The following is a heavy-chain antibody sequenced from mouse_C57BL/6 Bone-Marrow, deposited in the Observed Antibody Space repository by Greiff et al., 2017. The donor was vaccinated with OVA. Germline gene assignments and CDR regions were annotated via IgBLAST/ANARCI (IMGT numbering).Heavy chain of an antibody. Sequence: QVQLQQSDAELVKPGASVKISCKVSGYTFTDHTIHWLKQRPEQGLEWIGYIYPRDGSTKYNAKFKGKATLTADKSSSPASMQLNMLTSEDSAVECSARNGIDYGNYSDAMDDWGQGTSVTVSS. D-gene: IGHD2-1*01. J-gene: IGHJ4*01. CDR1: GYTFTDHT. V-gene: IGHV1-78*01. CDR2: IYPRDGST. CDR3: ARNGIDYGNYSDAMDD.